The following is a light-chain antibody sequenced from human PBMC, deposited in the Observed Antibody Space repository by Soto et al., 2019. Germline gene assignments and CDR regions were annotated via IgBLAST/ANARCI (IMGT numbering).Light chain of an antibody. CDR1: QSISSW. Sequence: DIQMTQSPSTLSASVGDRVTITCRASQSISSWLAWYQQKPGKAPNLLLYKASSLESGVQSRFSGSGSGTDFPLAISSLQPDDFATYYCQEYSTHYRTFGQGTKVEIK. CDR2: KAS. V-gene: IGKV1-5*03. J-gene: IGKJ1*01. CDR3: QEYSTHYRT.